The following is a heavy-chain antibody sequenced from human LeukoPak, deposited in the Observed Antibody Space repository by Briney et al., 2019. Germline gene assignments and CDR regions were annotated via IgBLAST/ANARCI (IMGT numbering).Heavy chain of an antibody. CDR1: GFTFSTYW. CDR2: ISGSGGST. J-gene: IGHJ3*02. D-gene: IGHD2-2*01. Sequence: PGGSLRLSCAASGFTFSTYWMNWVRQAPGKGLEWVSAISGSGGSTYYADSVKGRFTISRDNSKNTLYLQMNSLRAEDTAVYYCARDFLGVVPAAAVGAFDIWGQGTMVTVSS. V-gene: IGHV3-23*01. CDR3: ARDFLGVVPAAAVGAFDI.